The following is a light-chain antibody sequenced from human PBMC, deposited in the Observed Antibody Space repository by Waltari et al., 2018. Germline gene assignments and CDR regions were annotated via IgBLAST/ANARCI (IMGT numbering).Light chain of an antibody. J-gene: IGLJ3*02. V-gene: IGLV1-36*01. CDR3: AAWDDSLNGRV. CDR2: HDD. CDR1: RTNIENNA. Sequence: QSVLTQPPSVSGAPRQRVTISCSGSRTNIENNAVSWYQQVPGKAPKLLIYHDDLLPSGVSDRFSASKSGTSASRAISGLQSEDEADYYCAAWDDSLNGRVFGGGTKLTVL.